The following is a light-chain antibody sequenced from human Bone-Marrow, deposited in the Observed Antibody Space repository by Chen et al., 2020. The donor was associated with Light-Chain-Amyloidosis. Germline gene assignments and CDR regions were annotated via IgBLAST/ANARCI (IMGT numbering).Light chain of an antibody. CDR1: QSVSSN. J-gene: IGKJ3*01. CDR3: QQYNNWPPFT. Sequence: EIVMTQSPATLSVSPGERATLSCRASQSVSSNLAWYQQKPGQAPRLLIYGASTRVTGIPARFSGSGSGTEFTLTISSLQSEDFAVYYCQQYNNWPPFTFGRGTKVDIK. CDR2: GAS. V-gene: IGKV3-15*01.